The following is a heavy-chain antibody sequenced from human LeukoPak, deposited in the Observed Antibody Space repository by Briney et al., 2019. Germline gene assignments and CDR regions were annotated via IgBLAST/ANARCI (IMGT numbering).Heavy chain of an antibody. V-gene: IGHV4-59*01. Sequence: SETLSLTCTVSGGSISSYYWSWIRQPPGKGLEWIGYIYYSGSTNYNPSLKSRVTISVDTSKNQFSLKLSSVTAADTAVYYCAREYPFQTTYYDFWSGYRNYYYYGMDVWGQGITVTVSS. CDR1: GGSISSYY. J-gene: IGHJ6*02. CDR2: IYYSGST. CDR3: AREYPFQTTYYDFWSGYRNYYYYGMDV. D-gene: IGHD3-3*01.